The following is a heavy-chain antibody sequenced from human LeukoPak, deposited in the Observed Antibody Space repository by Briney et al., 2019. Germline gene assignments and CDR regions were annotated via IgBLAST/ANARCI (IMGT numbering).Heavy chain of an antibody. Sequence: GASVKVSCKASGGTFSSYAISWVRQAPGQGLEWMGGIIPIFGTANYAQKFQGRVTITTDESTSTAYMELSSLRSEDTAVYYCGVVIISASYYCYYMDVWGKGTTVTVSS. D-gene: IGHD3-3*01. CDR3: GVVIISASYYCYYMDV. V-gene: IGHV1-69*05. CDR1: GGTFSSYA. J-gene: IGHJ6*03. CDR2: IIPIFGTA.